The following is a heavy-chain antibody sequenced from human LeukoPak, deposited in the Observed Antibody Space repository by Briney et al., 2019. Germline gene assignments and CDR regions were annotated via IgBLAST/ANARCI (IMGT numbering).Heavy chain of an antibody. CDR1: GYTFTSYG. D-gene: IGHD3-22*01. V-gene: IGHV1-18*01. Sequence: ASVKVSCKASGYTFTSYGISWVRQAPGQGLEWMGWISAYNGNTNYAQKLQGRVTMTTDTSTSTAYMELRSLRSDDTAVYYCARDLMEYYYDSSGYAFDYWGQGTLVTVSS. CDR2: ISAYNGNT. J-gene: IGHJ4*02. CDR3: ARDLMEYYYDSSGYAFDY.